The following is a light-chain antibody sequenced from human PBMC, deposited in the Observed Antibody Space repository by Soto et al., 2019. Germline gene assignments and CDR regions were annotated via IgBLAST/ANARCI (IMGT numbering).Light chain of an antibody. CDR2: TNN. J-gene: IGLJ1*01. CDR1: TSNIESHP. Sequence: QSVLVQPPSASGTPGQRITISCSGSTSNIESHPVNWFQQVPGAPPKLLIKTNNRRPSGVPDRFSGSKSGASASLAISGLQSEDEGTYYCATWDDSRNGVFGSGTKVTAL. V-gene: IGLV1-44*01. CDR3: ATWDDSRNGV.